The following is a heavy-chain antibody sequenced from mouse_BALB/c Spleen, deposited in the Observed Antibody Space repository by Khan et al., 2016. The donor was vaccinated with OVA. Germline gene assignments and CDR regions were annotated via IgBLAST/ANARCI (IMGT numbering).Heavy chain of an antibody. Sequence: QVQLKESGPGLVAPAQSLSITCTISGFSLTNYGVHWVRQPPGKGLEWLVVIWSDGSTTYNSALKSRLTISKNNSKSQVILKKNSLQTEETAMYFCARQTDYHYNSIDYWGQGTSVTVSS. CDR2: IWSDGST. CDR1: GFSLTNYG. D-gene: IGHD1-1*02. V-gene: IGHV2-6-1*01. CDR3: ARQTDYHYNSIDY. J-gene: IGHJ4*01.